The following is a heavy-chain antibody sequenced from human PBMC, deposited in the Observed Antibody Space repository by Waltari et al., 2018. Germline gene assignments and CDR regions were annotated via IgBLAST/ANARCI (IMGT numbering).Heavy chain of an antibody. CDR1: GYTFTGYY. Sequence: QVQLVQSGAEVKKPGASVKVSCKASGYTFTGYYMHWVRQAPGQGLEWMGWINPNSGGTNYAQKFQGRVTMTRDTSISTAYMELSRLRSDDTAVYYCARVDGFGIAAAGTRDDYWGQGTLVTVSS. CDR3: ARVDGFGIAAAGTRDDY. CDR2: INPNSGGT. J-gene: IGHJ4*02. V-gene: IGHV1-2*02. D-gene: IGHD6-13*01.